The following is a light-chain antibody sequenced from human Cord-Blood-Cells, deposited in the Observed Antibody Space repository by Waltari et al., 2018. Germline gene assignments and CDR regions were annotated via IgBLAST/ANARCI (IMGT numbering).Light chain of an antibody. J-gene: IGKJ4*01. CDR3: QQSYSTPLT. V-gene: IGKV1-39*01. CDR2: ATS. CDR1: QSISSY. Sequence: DIQMTQSPSYLSASVGDRVTITCRARQSISSYLNWYQQKPGKAPKLLIYATSSLQSGVPSRFSGSGSGTCFTLTISSLQPEDFATYYCQQSYSTPLTFGGGTKVEIK.